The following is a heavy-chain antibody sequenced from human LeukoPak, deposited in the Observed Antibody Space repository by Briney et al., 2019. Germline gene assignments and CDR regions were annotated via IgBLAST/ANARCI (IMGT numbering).Heavy chain of an antibody. CDR1: GFTFRSYS. CDR3: ARATNSGSGLTRNFDY. Sequence: GGSLRLSCAASGFTFRSYSMTWVRQAPGKGLEWVSYINSGGGTIYYADSVKGRFTISRDNARNSLSLQMNSLRDEDTAVYYCARATNSGSGLTRNFDYWGQGTLVTVSS. D-gene: IGHD3-10*01. CDR2: INSGGGTI. J-gene: IGHJ4*02. V-gene: IGHV3-48*02.